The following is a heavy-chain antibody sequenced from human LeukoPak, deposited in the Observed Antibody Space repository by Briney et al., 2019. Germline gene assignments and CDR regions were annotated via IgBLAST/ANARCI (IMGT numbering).Heavy chain of an antibody. D-gene: IGHD3-3*02. CDR1: GGSISSSSYY. CDR2: IYYSGST. V-gene: IGHV4-39*07. J-gene: IGHJ4*02. Sequence: SETLSHTSTVSGGSISSSSYYWGWIRQPPGKGLEWIGSIYYSGSTYYNPSLKSRVTISVDTSKNQFSLKLSSVTAADTAVYYCARAYKTIFGVVPEEMYYFDYWGQGTLVTVSS. CDR3: ARAYKTIFGVVPEEMYYFDY.